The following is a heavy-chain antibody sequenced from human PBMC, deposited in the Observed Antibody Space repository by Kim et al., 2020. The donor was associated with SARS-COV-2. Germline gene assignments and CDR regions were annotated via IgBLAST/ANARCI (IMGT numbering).Heavy chain of an antibody. CDR3: ARVARGAFDY. CDR2: NK. J-gene: IGHJ4*02. D-gene: IGHD3-10*01. Sequence: NKYYADSVKGRFTISRDNSKNTLYLQMNSLRAEDTAVYYCARVARGAFDYWGQGTLVTVSS. V-gene: IGHV3-30*01.